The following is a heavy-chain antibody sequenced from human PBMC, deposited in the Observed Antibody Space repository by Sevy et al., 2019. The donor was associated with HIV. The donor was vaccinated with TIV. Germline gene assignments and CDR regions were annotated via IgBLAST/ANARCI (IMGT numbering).Heavy chain of an antibody. V-gene: IGHV3-30*18. CDR1: GFTFSNSY. Sequence: GGSLRLSCAASGFTFSNSYMHWVRQAPGKGLEWVALISYDGGNKYYVDSVKGRFTISRDNSKNTLYMQMYSLKPEDTAVYYCAKALLGYCSGGNCYVCSYGMDVWGQGTTVTVSS. J-gene: IGHJ6*02. CDR2: ISYDGGNK. CDR3: AKALLGYCSGGNCYVCSYGMDV. D-gene: IGHD2-15*01.